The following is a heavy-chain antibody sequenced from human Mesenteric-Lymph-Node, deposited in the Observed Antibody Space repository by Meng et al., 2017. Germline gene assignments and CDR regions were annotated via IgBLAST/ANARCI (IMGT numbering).Heavy chain of an antibody. CDR2: IKSKTDGGTT. Sequence: GGSLRLSCAASGFTFSNAWMSWVRQAPGKGLEWVGRIKSKTDGGTTDYAAPVKGRFTISRDNAKNMVYLQMNSLRAEDTAVYYCARVGPDNYDILTGYPRDAFDIWGQGTMVTVSS. J-gene: IGHJ3*02. CDR3: ARVGPDNYDILTGYPRDAFDI. CDR1: GFTFSNAW. V-gene: IGHV3-15*01. D-gene: IGHD3-9*01.